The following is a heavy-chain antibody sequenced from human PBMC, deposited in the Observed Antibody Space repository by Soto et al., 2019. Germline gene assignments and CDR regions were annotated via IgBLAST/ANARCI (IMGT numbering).Heavy chain of an antibody. CDR3: ARGAAAGRPNWYFDL. CDR2: ISSSSSTI. J-gene: IGHJ2*01. CDR1: GFTFSSYS. D-gene: IGHD6-13*01. V-gene: IGHV3-48*01. Sequence: EVQLVESGGGLVQPGGSLRLSCAASGFTFSSYSMNWVRQAPGKGLEWVSYISSSSSTIYYADSVKGRFTISRDNATNSLYLQMNSLRAEDTAVYYCARGAAAGRPNWYFDLWGRGTLVTVSS.